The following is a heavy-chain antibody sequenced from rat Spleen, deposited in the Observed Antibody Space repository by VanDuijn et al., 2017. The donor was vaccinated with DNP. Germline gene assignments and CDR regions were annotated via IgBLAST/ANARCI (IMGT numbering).Heavy chain of an antibody. CDR2: TRYDGGST. V-gene: IGHV5-7*01. D-gene: IGHD1-2*01. CDR1: GFTFSDYY. CDR3: ARQGAAHWFAY. J-gene: IGHJ3*01. Sequence: EVQLVESGGGLVQPGRSLKLSCAASGFTFSDYYMAWVRQAPSKGLEWVAYTRYDGGSTSYGDSVKGRFTISRDNAKSNLYLQMDSLRSEDTATYYCARQGAAHWFAYWGQGTLVTVSS.